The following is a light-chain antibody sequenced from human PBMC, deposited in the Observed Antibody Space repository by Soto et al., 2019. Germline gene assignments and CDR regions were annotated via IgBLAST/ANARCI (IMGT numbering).Light chain of an antibody. J-gene: IGKJ1*01. CDR3: QQYSVYWT. Sequence: DIQMTQSPSSLSASVGDRVTSICRASQSVSTRLAWYQQKPGKAPKVLIYDASSWAGGVPSRFTGSGSGTEFTLTINSLQPDDFATYYCQQYSVYWTFGQGTKVDI. CDR1: QSVSTR. V-gene: IGKV1-5*02. CDR2: DAS.